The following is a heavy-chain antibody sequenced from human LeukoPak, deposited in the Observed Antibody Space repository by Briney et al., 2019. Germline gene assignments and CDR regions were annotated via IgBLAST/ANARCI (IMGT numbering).Heavy chain of an antibody. V-gene: IGHV3-48*03. CDR1: GFTFSSYE. Sequence: PGGSLRLSCAASGFTFSSYELYWVRQAPGKGLEWISYISSSSSTIKYADSVRGRFTISRADARESLFLQMNSLRAEDTAIYYCGASRQFVGAFDIWGQGTLATVSS. D-gene: IGHD3-10*01. CDR2: ISSSSSTI. CDR3: GASRQFVGAFDI. J-gene: IGHJ3*02.